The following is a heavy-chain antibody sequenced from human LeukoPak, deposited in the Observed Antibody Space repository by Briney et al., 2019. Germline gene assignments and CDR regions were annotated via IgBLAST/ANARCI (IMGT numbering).Heavy chain of an antibody. J-gene: IGHJ6*02. CDR2: MNPNSGNT. V-gene: IGHV1-8*01. CDR3: ARVTTFFLGYYYYGMDV. CDR1: GYTFTSYD. D-gene: IGHD3-3*01. Sequence: ASVKVSCKASGYTFTSYDINWVRQATGQGLEWMGWMNPNSGNTGYAQKFQGRVTMTRNTSISTAYMELSSLRSEDTAVYYCARVTTFFLGYYYYGMDVWGQGTTVTVSS.